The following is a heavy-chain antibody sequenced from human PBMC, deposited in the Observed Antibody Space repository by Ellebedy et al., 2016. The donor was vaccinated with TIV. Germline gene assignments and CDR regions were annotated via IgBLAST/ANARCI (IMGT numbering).Heavy chain of an antibody. J-gene: IGHJ5*02. CDR3: ARDDYGSGSYYRNWSDP. V-gene: IGHV1-2*02. Sequence: ASVKVSCKASGYTFTGYYMHWVRQAPGQGLEWMGWINPNSGGTNYAQKFQGRVTMTRDTSISTAYMELSRLRSDDTAVYYCARDDYGSGSYYRNWSDPWGQGTLVTVSS. CDR1: GYTFTGYY. D-gene: IGHD3-10*01. CDR2: INPNSGGT.